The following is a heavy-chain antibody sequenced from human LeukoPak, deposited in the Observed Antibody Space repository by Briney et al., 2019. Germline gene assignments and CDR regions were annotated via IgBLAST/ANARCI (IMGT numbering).Heavy chain of an antibody. CDR1: GYTLTEIS. V-gene: IGHV1-24*01. CDR3: ATTGPVTVATTGWFDP. CDR2: FDPEDGET. Sequence: ASVKDSCKVFGYTLTEISIHWVRQAPGKGLEWMGGFDPEDGETIYAEKFQARVTLTEDTSRDTAYMELSSLRSEDTAVYYCATTGPVTVATTGWFDPWGQGTLVTVSS. J-gene: IGHJ5*02. D-gene: IGHD5-12*01.